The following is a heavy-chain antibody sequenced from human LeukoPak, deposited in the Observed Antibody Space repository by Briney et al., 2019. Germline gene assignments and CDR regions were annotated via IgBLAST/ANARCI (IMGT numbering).Heavy chain of an antibody. CDR2: INHSGST. J-gene: IGHJ6*03. D-gene: IGHD2-15*01. CDR1: GGSFSGYY. Sequence: TSETLSLTCAVYGGSFSGYYWSWIRQPPGKGLEWIGEINHSGSTNYNPSLKSRVTISVDTSKNQFSLKLSSVTAADTAVYYCARVSCSGGSCYSPFYCYYYYMDVWGKGTTITVSS. V-gene: IGHV4-34*01. CDR3: ARVSCSGGSCYSPFYCYYYYMDV.